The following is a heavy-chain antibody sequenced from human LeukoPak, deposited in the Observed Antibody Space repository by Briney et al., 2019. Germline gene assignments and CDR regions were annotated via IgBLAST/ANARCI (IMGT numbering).Heavy chain of an antibody. V-gene: IGHV4-34*01. D-gene: IGHD5-12*01. J-gene: IGHJ4*02. CDR1: GGSFSGYY. Sequence: SETLSLTCAVYGGSFSGYYWSWIRQPPGKGLEWIGEINHSGSTNYNPSLKSRLALSVDTSNDQFSLRLRSVTAADTAVYYCARGRDIVATSDYWGQGTLVTVSS. CDR3: ARGRDIVATSDY. CDR2: INHSGST.